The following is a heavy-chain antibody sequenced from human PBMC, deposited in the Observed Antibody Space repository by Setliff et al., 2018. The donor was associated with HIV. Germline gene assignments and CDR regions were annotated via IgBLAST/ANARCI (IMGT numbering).Heavy chain of an antibody. CDR3: VRGETYAHWPKGDY. CDR1: GYLFITYW. J-gene: IGHJ4*02. V-gene: IGHV5-51*01. D-gene: IGHD3-16*01. Sequence: GESLKISCQGSGYLFITYWIGWVRQRPGKGLEWMGIIYPRDSDARYSPSFQGRFTISRDNSKTMVFLRMNSLRPEDSAMYYCVRGETYAHWPKGDYWGQGTLVTVSS. CDR2: IYPRDSDA.